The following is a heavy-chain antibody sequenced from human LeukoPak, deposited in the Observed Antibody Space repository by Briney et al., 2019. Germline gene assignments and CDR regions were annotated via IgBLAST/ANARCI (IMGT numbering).Heavy chain of an antibody. CDR1: GXSFTSYW. CDR3: ASQRWLQFVFDY. Sequence: GESLKISYKGSGXSFTSYWISWVRQMPGKGLERMGRIDPSDSYTNYSPSFQGHVTISADKSISTAYLQWSSLKASDTAMYYCASQRWLQFVFDYWGQGTLVTVSS. CDR2: IDPSDSYT. V-gene: IGHV5-10-1*01. D-gene: IGHD5-24*01. J-gene: IGHJ4*02.